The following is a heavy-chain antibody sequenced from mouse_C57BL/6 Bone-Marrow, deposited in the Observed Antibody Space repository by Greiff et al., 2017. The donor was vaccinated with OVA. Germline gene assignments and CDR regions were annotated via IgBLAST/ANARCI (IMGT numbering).Heavy chain of an antibody. J-gene: IGHJ3*01. Sequence: VKLQESGAELMKPGASVKLSCKATGYTFTGYWIEWVKQRPGHGLEWIGEILPGSGSTNYNEKFKGKATFTADTSSNTAYMQLSSLTTEDSAIYYCARIYGSSSGFAYWGQGTLVTVSA. CDR1: GYTFTGYW. V-gene: IGHV1-9*01. CDR2: ILPGSGST. D-gene: IGHD1-1*01. CDR3: ARIYGSSSGFAY.